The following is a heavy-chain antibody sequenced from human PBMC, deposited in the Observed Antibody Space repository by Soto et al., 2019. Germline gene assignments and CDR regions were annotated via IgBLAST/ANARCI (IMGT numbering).Heavy chain of an antibody. J-gene: IGHJ4*02. CDR2: INPNSGGT. Sequence: ASVKVSCKASGYTFTGYYMHWVRQAPGQGLEWMGWINPNSGGTNYAQKFQGRVTMTRDTSISTAYMELSRLRSDDTAVYYCAGDYYSDSSGNYYFDYWAQGTLGTVSS. CDR1: GYTFTGYY. V-gene: IGHV1-2*02. D-gene: IGHD3-22*01. CDR3: AGDYYSDSSGNYYFDY.